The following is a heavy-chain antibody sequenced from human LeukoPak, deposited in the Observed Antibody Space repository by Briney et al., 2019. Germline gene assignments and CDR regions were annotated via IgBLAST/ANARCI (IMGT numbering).Heavy chain of an antibody. Sequence: EASVKVSCEASGGTFSSYAISWVRQAPGQGLEWMGRIIPILGIANYAQKFQGRVTITADKSTSTAYMELSSLRSEDTAVYYCARELALAYCGGDCYSQGGYWGQGTLVTVSS. CDR3: ARELALAYCGGDCYSQGGY. V-gene: IGHV1-69*04. CDR2: IIPILGIA. CDR1: GGTFSSYA. J-gene: IGHJ4*02. D-gene: IGHD2-21*02.